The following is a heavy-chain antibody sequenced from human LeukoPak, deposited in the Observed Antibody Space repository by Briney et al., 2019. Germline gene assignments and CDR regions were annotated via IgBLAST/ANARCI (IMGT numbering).Heavy chain of an antibody. CDR1: GYTFTRYY. J-gene: IGHJ4*02. CDR3: ARDLEYSLFDY. CDR2: INPSGGST. V-gene: IGHV1-46*01. D-gene: IGHD6-6*01. Sequence: GASVKVSCKASGYTFTRYYMHWVRQAPGQGLEWMGIINPSGGSTSYAQKFQGRVTMTTDTSTSTAYMELRSLRSDDTAVYYCARDLEYSLFDYWGQGTLVTVSS.